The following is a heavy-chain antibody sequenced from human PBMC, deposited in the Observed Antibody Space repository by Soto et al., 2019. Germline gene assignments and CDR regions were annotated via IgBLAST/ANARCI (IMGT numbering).Heavy chain of an antibody. Sequence: GGSLRLSCAASGFTLSSYAIHWVRQAPGKGLEWVTVISKGGSNLYFADSVKGRFTISRDNSKNTLYLQMNSLRSEDTAVYYCAREVEYTSAFGISSSFDYWGQGTLVTVST. CDR1: GFTLSSYA. CDR2: ISKGGSNL. D-gene: IGHD6-19*01. V-gene: IGHV3-30-3*01. J-gene: IGHJ4*02. CDR3: AREVEYTSAFGISSSFDY.